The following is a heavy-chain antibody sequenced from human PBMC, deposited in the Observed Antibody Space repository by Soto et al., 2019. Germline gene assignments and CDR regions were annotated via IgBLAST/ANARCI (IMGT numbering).Heavy chain of an antibody. J-gene: IGHJ3*02. CDR1: GGSISSYY. V-gene: IGHV4-59*01. D-gene: IGHD3-10*01. CDR2: IYYSGST. Sequence: QVQLQESGPGLVKPSETLSLTCTVSGGSISSYYWSWIRQPPGKGLEWIGYIYYSGSTNYNPSLESRVTISVDTSKNPFSLKLSSVTAADTAVYYCARVWGGAFDIWGQGTMVTVSS. CDR3: ARVWGGAFDI.